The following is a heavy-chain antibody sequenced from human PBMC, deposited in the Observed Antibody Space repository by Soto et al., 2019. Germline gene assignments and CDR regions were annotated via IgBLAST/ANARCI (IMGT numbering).Heavy chain of an antibody. D-gene: IGHD3-3*01. CDR1: GFIFSSYS. J-gene: IGHJ4*02. Sequence: EVQLVESGGGLVKPGGSLRLSCAASGFIFSSYSMNWVRQAPGKGLEWVSSISSSGSYIYYADSVKGRFTISRDNAKNSLYLQMNSLRAEDTAVYYCARDTEWLFFYWGQGTLVTVSS. CDR3: ARDTEWLFFY. CDR2: ISSSGSYI. V-gene: IGHV3-21*01.